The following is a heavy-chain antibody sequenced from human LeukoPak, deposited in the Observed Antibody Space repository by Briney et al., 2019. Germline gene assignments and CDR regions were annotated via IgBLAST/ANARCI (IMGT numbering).Heavy chain of an antibody. J-gene: IGHJ4*02. V-gene: IGHV4-4*07. CDR1: GGAISSYH. CDR3: ARVGDYALKD. CDR2: IYTSGST. D-gene: IGHD3-16*01. Sequence: SETLSLTCTVSGGAISSYHWSWIRQPAGKGLEWIGRIYTSGSTNYNPSLKSRVIMSVDTSKNQFSLKLSSVTAADTAVYYCARVGDYALKDWGQGTLVTVSS.